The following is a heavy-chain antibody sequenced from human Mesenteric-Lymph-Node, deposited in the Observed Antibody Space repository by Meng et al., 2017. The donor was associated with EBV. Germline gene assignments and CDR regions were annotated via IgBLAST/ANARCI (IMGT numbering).Heavy chain of an antibody. D-gene: IGHD6-19*01. CDR3: ARVRSSGSGLIRNYFDY. Sequence: VQLQQWGAGLLAPSETLSLTCAVDGESLSDYYWSLIRQPPGKGLEWIGEINHSGSTNYNPSLKSRVTMSEDTSKNQFSLRLTSVTAADTAVYYCARVRSSGSGLIRNYFDYWGQGTLVTVSS. J-gene: IGHJ4*02. CDR1: GESLSDYY. CDR2: INHSGST. V-gene: IGHV4-34*02.